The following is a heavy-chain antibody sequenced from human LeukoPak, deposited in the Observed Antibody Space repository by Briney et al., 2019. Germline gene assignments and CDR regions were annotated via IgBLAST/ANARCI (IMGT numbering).Heavy chain of an antibody. CDR1: GFTFCDYA. Sequence: GGSLRLSCTASGFTFCDYAMSWVRQAPGKGLEWVGFIRSKGYGGKTEYVVSGKGRFIISRDDYKCIAYLQMNNLKPEDTAVYYCTRDLHGLYSSSWYDWFDPWGQGTLVTVSS. J-gene: IGHJ5*02. V-gene: IGHV3-49*04. CDR2: IRSKGYGGKT. CDR3: TRDLHGLYSSSWYDWFDP. D-gene: IGHD6-13*01.